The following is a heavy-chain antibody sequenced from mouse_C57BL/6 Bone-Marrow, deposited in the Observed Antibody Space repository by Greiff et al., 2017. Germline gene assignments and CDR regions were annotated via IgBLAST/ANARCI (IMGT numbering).Heavy chain of an antibody. CDR3: ARVGPITTVVAPFGD. CDR2: ISYDGSN. Sequence: ESGPGLVKPSQSLSLTCSVTGYSITSGYYWNWIRQFPGNKLEWMGYISYDGSNNYNPSLKNRNSITGDTSKNQSVLKLNSVTSEDTATYYCARVGPITTVVAPFGDWGQGTTLTVTS. J-gene: IGHJ2*01. D-gene: IGHD1-1*01. V-gene: IGHV3-6*01. CDR1: GYSITSGYY.